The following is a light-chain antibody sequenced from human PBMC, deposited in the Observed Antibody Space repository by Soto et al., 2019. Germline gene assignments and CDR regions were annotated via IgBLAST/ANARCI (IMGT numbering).Light chain of an antibody. V-gene: IGKV3-15*01. J-gene: IGKJ5*01. CDR3: QQYNNWPPIT. CDR1: QSVSSN. CDR2: GAS. Sequence: EIVITQSPTTPSVSPGARATLSCRASQSVSSNLAWYQQKPGQAPRLLIYGASTRATGIPARFSGSGSGTEFTLTISSLQSEDFAVYDCQQYNNWPPITFGQGTRLEIK.